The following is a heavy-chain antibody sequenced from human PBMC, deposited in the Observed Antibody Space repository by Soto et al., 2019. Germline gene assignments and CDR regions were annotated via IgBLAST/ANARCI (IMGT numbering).Heavy chain of an antibody. Sequence: QVQLVESGGGVVQPGRSLRLSCAASGFTFSSYAMHWVRQAPGKGLEWVAVISYDGSNKYYADSVKGRFTISRDNSKNTLDLQMNSLRAEDTAVYYCAREEGVCISTSCDTYYYYGMDVWGQGTTVTVSS. D-gene: IGHD2-2*02. CDR2: ISYDGSNK. J-gene: IGHJ6*02. CDR3: AREEGVCISTSCDTYYYYGMDV. V-gene: IGHV3-30-3*01. CDR1: GFTFSSYA.